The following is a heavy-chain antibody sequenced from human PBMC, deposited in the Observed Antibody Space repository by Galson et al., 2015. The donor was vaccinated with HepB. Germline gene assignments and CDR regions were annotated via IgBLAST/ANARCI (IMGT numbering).Heavy chain of an antibody. CDR1: GFTFSNYG. J-gene: IGHJ4*02. CDR2: ISYDGSNK. CDR3: AKDPYLYSALAGTMAGFDY. V-gene: IGHV3-30*18. Sequence: LRLSCAASGFTFSNYGMHWVRQAPGKGLEWVAVISYDGSNKYYADSVRGRFTISRDNSKNTLYLQMNSLRAEDTALYYCAKDPYLYSALAGTMAGFDYWGQGTLVTVSS. D-gene: IGHD6-19*01.